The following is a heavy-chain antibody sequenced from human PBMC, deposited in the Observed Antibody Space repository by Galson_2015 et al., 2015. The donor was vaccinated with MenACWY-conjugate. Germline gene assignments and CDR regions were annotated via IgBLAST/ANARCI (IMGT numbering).Heavy chain of an antibody. CDR3: ARDSKGWVGDLCSSTSCYPYYYGMDV. CDR1: GGTFSSYA. J-gene: IGHJ6*02. Sequence: SVKVSCKASGGTFSSYAISWVRQAPGQGLEWMGRIIPILGIANYAQKFQGRVTITADKSTSTAYMELSSLRSEDTAVYYCARDSKGWVGDLCSSTSCYPYYYGMDVWGQGTTVTVSS. V-gene: IGHV1-69*04. CDR2: IIPILGIA. D-gene: IGHD2-2*01.